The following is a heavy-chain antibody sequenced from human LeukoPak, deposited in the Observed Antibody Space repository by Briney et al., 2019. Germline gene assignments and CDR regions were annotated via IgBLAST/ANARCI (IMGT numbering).Heavy chain of an antibody. J-gene: IGHJ5*02. Sequence: GGSLRLSCAASGFTVSNNYMSWVRQAPGKGLEWVSLIYSGGSTSYADSVKGRFTISRDNSKNTLYLQMNSLRAEDTAVYYCARGRTTGTTSWWFDPWGQGTLVTASS. D-gene: IGHD1-7*01. CDR1: GFTVSNNY. CDR3: ARGRTTGTTSWWFDP. CDR2: IYSGGST. V-gene: IGHV3-66*01.